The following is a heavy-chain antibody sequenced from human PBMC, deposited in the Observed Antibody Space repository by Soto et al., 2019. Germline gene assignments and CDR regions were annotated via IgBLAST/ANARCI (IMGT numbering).Heavy chain of an antibody. CDR2: INSDGSST. CDR3: ARNRVQGSSWDHDAFDI. J-gene: IGHJ3*02. V-gene: IGHV3-74*01. D-gene: IGHD6-13*01. Sequence: PGGSLRLSCAASGFTFSSYWMHWVRQAPGKGLVWVSRINSDGSSTSYADSVKGRFTISRDNAKNTLYLQMNSLRAEDTAVYYCARNRVQGSSWDHDAFDIWGQGTMVTVSS. CDR1: GFTFSSYW.